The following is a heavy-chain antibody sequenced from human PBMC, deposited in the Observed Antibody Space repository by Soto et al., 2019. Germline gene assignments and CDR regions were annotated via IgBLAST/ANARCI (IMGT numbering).Heavy chain of an antibody. CDR3: ARGTIAAAGRNFYGATNYYYYYMDV. J-gene: IGHJ6*03. CDR1: GYTFTSYY. CDR2: INPNSGGT. Sequence: ASVKVSCKASGYTFTSYYMHWVRQAPGQGLEWMGWINPNSGGTNYAQKFQGRVTITPDTSTSTAYMELSSLRSEDTAVYYCARGTIAAAGRNFYGATNYYYYYMDVWGKGTTVTVSS. D-gene: IGHD6-13*01. V-gene: IGHV1-2*02.